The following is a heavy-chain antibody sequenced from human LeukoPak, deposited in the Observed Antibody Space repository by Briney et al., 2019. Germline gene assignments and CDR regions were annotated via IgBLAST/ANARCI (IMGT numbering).Heavy chain of an antibody. CDR1: AHSFSSHY. J-gene: IGHJ3*02. Sequence: SETLSLTCAVSAHSFSSHYWTWIRQPPGKGLEWIGYISYIGSTNYNPSLKSRVTISVDTSKNQFSLKLSTVTAADTAVYYCARDLVTVTKGFDIWGQGTMVSVSS. V-gene: IGHV4-59*11. CDR2: ISYIGST. CDR3: ARDLVTVTKGFDI. D-gene: IGHD4-17*01.